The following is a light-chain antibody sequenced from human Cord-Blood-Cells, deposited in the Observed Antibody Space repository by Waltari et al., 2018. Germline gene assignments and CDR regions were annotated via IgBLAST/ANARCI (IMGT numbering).Light chain of an antibody. J-gene: IGLJ3*02. Sequence: QSALTQPASVSPSPGQSITIPCTGTSSDVGRYTLVPCYHQHPGNAPKLMTYEGSKRPSGVSNRFSGSKSGNTASLTISGLQAEDEADYYCCSYAGSSTLVFGGGTKLTVL. CDR2: EGS. CDR1: SSDVGRYTL. CDR3: CSYAGSSTLV. V-gene: IGLV2-23*01.